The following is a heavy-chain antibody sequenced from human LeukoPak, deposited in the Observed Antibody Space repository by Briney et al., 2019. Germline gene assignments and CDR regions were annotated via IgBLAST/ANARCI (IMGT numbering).Heavy chain of an antibody. Sequence: GGSLRLSCAASGFTFSSYAMSWVRQAPGKGLEWVSAISGSGGSTYYADSVKGRFTISRDNSKNTLYLQMNGLRAEDTAVYYCAKGSKSGSYYGFDYWGQGTLVTVSS. CDR3: AKGSKSGSYYGFDY. CDR1: GFTFSSYA. J-gene: IGHJ4*02. CDR2: ISGSGGST. D-gene: IGHD1-26*01. V-gene: IGHV3-23*01.